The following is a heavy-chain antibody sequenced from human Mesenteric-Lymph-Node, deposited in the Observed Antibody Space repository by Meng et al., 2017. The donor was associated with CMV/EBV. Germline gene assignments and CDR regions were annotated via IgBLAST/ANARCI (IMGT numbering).Heavy chain of an antibody. CDR1: GYTFTSYD. Sequence: ASVKVSCKASGYTFTSYDINWVRQATGQGLEWMGWMNPNSGNTGYAQKFQGRVTTTRNTSISTAYMELSSLRSDDTAVYYCARDKKWGGVDIVVVPAAPFDYWGQGTLVTVSS. CDR3: ARDKKWGGVDIVVVPAAPFDY. D-gene: IGHD2-2*03. CDR2: MNPNSGNT. J-gene: IGHJ4*02. V-gene: IGHV1-8*01.